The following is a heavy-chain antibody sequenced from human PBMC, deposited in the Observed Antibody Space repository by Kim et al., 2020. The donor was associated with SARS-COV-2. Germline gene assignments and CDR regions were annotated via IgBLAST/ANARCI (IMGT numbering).Heavy chain of an antibody. CDR3: ARVPPADMGPPRYFDY. Sequence: SLKSRVTISVDTSKNQFSLKLSSVTAADTAVYYCARVPPADMGPPRYFDYWGQGTLVTVSS. D-gene: IGHD3-16*01. J-gene: IGHJ4*02. V-gene: IGHV4-59*01.